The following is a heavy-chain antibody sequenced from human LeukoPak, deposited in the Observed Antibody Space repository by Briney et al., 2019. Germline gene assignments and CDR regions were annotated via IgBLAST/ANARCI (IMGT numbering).Heavy chain of an antibody. J-gene: IGHJ4*02. CDR3: ARDTITFGGVIAQYYFDY. CDR2: IYTSGST. CDR1: VRSISSGSYY. Sequence: PSETLSLTCTVSVRSISSGSYYWSWIRQPAGKGLEWIGRIYTSGSTNYNPSLKSRVTISVDTSKNQFSLKLSSVTAADTAVYYCARDTITFGGVIAQYYFDYWGQGTLVTVSS. V-gene: IGHV4-61*02. D-gene: IGHD3-16*02.